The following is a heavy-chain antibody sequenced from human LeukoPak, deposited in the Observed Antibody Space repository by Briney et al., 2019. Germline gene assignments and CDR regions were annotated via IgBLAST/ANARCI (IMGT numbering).Heavy chain of an antibody. CDR2: IYYSGST. Sequence: PSETLSLTCTVSGGSISSSSYYWGWIRQPPGKGLEWIGSIYYSGSTYYNPSLKSRVTISVDTPKNQFSLKLSSVTAADTAVYYCARRIAAAGLNYAEYFQHWGQGTLVTVSS. CDR3: ARRIAAAGLNYAEYFQH. J-gene: IGHJ1*01. V-gene: IGHV4-39*01. D-gene: IGHD6-13*01. CDR1: GGSISSSSYY.